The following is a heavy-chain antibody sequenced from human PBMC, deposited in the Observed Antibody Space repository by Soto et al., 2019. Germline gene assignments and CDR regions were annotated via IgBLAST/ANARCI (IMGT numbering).Heavy chain of an antibody. CDR2: INPSGGST. Sequence: QVQLVQSGAEVKKPGASVKVSCKASGYTFTSYYMHWVRQAPGQGLEWMGIINPSGGSTSYAQKFQGRATMTRDTSTSTVYMELSSLRSEDTAVYYCAREDVLLWFGELLSPFDYWGQGTLVTVSS. D-gene: IGHD3-10*01. CDR3: AREDVLLWFGELLSPFDY. J-gene: IGHJ4*02. V-gene: IGHV1-46*01. CDR1: GYTFTSYY.